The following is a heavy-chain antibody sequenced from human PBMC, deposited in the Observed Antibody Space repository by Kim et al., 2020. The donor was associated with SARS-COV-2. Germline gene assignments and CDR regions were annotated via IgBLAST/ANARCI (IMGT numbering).Heavy chain of an antibody. Sequence: GGSLRLSCAASGFTFSTYAMPWVRQAPGKGLEWVATMTSKGNDRDYADSVRGRVAISRDNAHNTVYLQMNSLSAEDTATYYCASSTWPRSRALTCAAFD. V-gene: IGHV3-30*09. CDR1: GFTFSTYA. D-gene: IGHD1-26*01. J-gene: IGHJ3*02. CDR3: ASSTWPRSRALTCAAFD. CDR2: MTSKGNDR.